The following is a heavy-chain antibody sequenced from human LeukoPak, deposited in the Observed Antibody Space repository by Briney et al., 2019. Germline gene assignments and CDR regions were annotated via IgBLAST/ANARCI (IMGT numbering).Heavy chain of an antibody. CDR2: IYVSGST. CDR1: GGSISSGSYY. D-gene: IGHD3-9*01. V-gene: IGHV4-61*02. Sequence: PSETLSLTCTVSGGSISSGSYYWSWIRQPAGKGLEWIGRIYVSGSTNYNPSLKSRVTISLDTSKNQFSLKLSSVTAADTAVYYCARALGGYFDWLTQRGVNWFDPWGQGTLVTVSS. CDR3: ARALGGYFDWLTQRGVNWFDP. J-gene: IGHJ5*02.